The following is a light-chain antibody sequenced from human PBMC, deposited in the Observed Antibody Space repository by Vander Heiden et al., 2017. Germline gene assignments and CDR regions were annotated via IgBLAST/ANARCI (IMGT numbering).Light chain of an antibody. CDR3: SSYGGSNNLL. J-gene: IGLJ2*01. CDR1: SSDVGGYNY. V-gene: IGLV2-8*01. Sequence: QSALTQPPSASGSPGQSVTIPCTGTSSDVGGYNYVSWYQQNPGKAHQLLVYEVTKRPSGVPDRFSGSKSGNTAYLTVSGLQAEDEADYYCSSYGGSNNLLFGGGTKLTVL. CDR2: EVT.